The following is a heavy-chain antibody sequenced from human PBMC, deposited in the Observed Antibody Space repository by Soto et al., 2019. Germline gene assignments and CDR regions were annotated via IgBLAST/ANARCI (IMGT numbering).Heavy chain of an antibody. CDR1: GGTFSSYA. CDR3: ARSEVEPTAISYYYYGIDV. CDR2: IIPIFGTA. J-gene: IGHJ6*02. V-gene: IGHV1-69*01. Sequence: QVQLVQSGAEVKKPGSSVKVSCKASGGTFSSYAISWVRQAPGQGLEWMGGIIPIFGTANYAQKFQGRVTITADECTSTAYMELSSLRSEDTAVYYCARSEVEPTAISYYYYGIDVWGQGTMVNGSS. D-gene: IGHD1-1*01.